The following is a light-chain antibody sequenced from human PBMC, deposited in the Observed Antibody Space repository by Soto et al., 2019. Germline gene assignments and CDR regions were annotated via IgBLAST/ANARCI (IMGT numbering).Light chain of an antibody. CDR2: EVT. J-gene: IGLJ1*01. CDR1: SSYIGGYNF. V-gene: IGLV2-14*01. Sequence: QSVLTQPASVSGSPGQSITISCTGTSSYIGGYNFVSWYQQHPGKAPKLIIYEVTNRPSGVSDRFSGSKSVNTASLTISGLQAEDEADYYCSLYTTTNTLYVFGPGTKVTVL. CDR3: SLYTTTNTLYV.